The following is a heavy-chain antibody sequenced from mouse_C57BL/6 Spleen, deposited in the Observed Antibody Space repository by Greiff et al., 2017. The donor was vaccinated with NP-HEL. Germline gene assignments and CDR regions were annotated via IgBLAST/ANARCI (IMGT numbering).Heavy chain of an antibody. Sequence: QVQLQQSGAELARPGASVKMSCKASGYTFTSYTMHWVKQRPGQGLEWIGYINPSSGYTKYNQKFKDKATLTADKSSSTAYMQLSSLTSEDSAVYYCARCDYGNYYAMDYWGQGTSVTVSS. J-gene: IGHJ4*01. CDR3: ARCDYGNYYAMDY. CDR2: INPSSGYT. D-gene: IGHD2-4*01. CDR1: GYTFTSYT. V-gene: IGHV1-4*01.